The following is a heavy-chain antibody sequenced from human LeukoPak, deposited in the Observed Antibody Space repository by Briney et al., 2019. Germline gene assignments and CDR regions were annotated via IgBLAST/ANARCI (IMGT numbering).Heavy chain of an antibody. Sequence: GASVKVSRKVSGYTLTELSMHWVRQAPGKGLEWMGGFGPEDGETIYAQKFQGRVTMTEDTSTDTAYMELSSLRSEDTAVYYCATIYYDSSVGYWFDPWGQGTLVTVSS. D-gene: IGHD3-22*01. CDR1: GYTLTELS. CDR3: ATIYYDSSVGYWFDP. V-gene: IGHV1-24*01. CDR2: FGPEDGET. J-gene: IGHJ5*02.